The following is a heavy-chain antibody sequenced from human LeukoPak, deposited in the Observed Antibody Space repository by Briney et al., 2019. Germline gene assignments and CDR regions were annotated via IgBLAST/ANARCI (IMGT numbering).Heavy chain of an antibody. CDR1: GYTLTELS. CDR2: FDPEDGET. J-gene: IGHJ4*02. V-gene: IGHV1-24*01. Sequence: GASVKVSCKVSGYTLTELSMHWVRQAPGKGLEWMGGFDPEDGETIYAQKFQGRATMTEDTSTDTAYMELSSLRSEDTAVYYCATAPDDYVWGSYRPYYFDYWGQGTLVTVSS. CDR3: ATAPDDYVWGSYRPYYFDY. D-gene: IGHD3-16*02.